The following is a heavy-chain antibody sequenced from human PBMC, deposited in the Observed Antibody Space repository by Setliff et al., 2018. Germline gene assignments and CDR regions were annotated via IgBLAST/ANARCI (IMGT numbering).Heavy chain of an antibody. Sequence: KPSETLSLTCTVSGGSIISSSYYWDWIRQPPGKGLEWIGTTYYTGTTYYSPSLKSRVTISLDTSRNQFSLKVTSVTAADTAVYYCARLPLTGGWYDYWGQGTLVTVSS. D-gene: IGHD6-19*01. CDR2: TYYTGTT. CDR3: ARLPLTGGWYDY. CDR1: GGSIISSSYY. V-gene: IGHV4-39*01. J-gene: IGHJ4*02.